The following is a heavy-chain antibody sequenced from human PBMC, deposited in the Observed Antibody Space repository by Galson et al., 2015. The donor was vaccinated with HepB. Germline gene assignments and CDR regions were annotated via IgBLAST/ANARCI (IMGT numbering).Heavy chain of an antibody. CDR3: ARQRLPGIAVAGTGGY. V-gene: IGHV3-21*01. CDR1: GFTFSSYS. J-gene: IGHJ4*02. CDR2: ISSSSSYI. Sequence: SLRLSCAASGFTFSSYSMNWVRQAPGKGLEWVSSISSSSSYIYYADSVKGRFTISRDNAKNSLYLQMNSLRAEDTAVYYCARQRLPGIAVAGTGGYWGQGTLVTVSS. D-gene: IGHD6-19*01.